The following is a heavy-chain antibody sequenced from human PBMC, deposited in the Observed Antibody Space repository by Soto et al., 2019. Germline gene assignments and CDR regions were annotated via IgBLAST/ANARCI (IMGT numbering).Heavy chain of an antibody. CDR1: GNTVPNYA. V-gene: IGHV1-3*01. Sequence: GASVKVSCKASGNTVPNYAIHWVRQAPGQRLEWMGWINGGNGNTYYSEHFQGRVTFTTDASTGTAYMQLSSLTSEDTAVYYCARASEVYCSSTSCYFKGNWFDPWGQGTLVTVSS. CDR2: INGGNGNT. D-gene: IGHD2-2*01. J-gene: IGHJ5*02. CDR3: ARASEVYCSSTSCYFKGNWFDP.